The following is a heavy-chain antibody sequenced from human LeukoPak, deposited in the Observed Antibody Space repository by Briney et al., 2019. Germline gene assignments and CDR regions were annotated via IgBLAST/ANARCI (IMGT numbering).Heavy chain of an antibody. CDR2: IYYDGYP. J-gene: IGHJ4*02. Sequence: SETLSLTCIVSGGSIRSYYWSWIRQPPGKGLEWIGYIYYDGYPNYSPSLRSRITISVEKSKSQFSLNLRSVTAADTALYFCAGTELGYCTVTGCPLESWGQGTLVTVSS. V-gene: IGHV4-59*01. D-gene: IGHD2-8*02. CDR1: GGSIRSYY. CDR3: AGTELGYCTVTGCPLES.